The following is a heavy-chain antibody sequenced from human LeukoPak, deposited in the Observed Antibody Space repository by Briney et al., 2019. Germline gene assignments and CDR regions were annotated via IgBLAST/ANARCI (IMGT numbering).Heavy chain of an antibody. CDR1: GGSISSSSYY. CDR2: IYYSGST. V-gene: IGHV4-39*07. CDR3: ARDLYDYGDYVDSPVWYYGMDV. D-gene: IGHD4-17*01. J-gene: IGHJ6*02. Sequence: SETLSLTCTVSGGSISSSSYYWGWIRQPPGKGLEWIGSIYYSGSTYYNPSLKSRVTISVDTSKNQFSLKLSSVTAADTAVYYCARDLYDYGDYVDSPVWYYGMDVWGQGTTVTVSS.